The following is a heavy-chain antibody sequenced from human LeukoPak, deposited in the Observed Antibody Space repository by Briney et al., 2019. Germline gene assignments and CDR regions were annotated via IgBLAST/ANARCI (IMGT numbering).Heavy chain of an antibody. D-gene: IGHD2-2*01. Sequence: GGSLRLSCAASGFTFSSYAMSWVRQAPGKGLEWVSAISGSGGSTYYADSVKGRFTISRDNSKNTLYLQMNSLRAEDTAVYYCAKAGIVVVPAAICVYFDYCGQGTLVTVSS. V-gene: IGHV3-23*01. CDR3: AKAGIVVVPAAICVYFDY. CDR1: GFTFSSYA. CDR2: ISGSGGST. J-gene: IGHJ4*02.